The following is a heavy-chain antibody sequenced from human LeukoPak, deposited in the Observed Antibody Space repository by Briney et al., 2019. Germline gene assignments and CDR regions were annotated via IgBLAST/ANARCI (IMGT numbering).Heavy chain of an antibody. CDR2: INPNSGGT. CDR1: GYTFTGSY. V-gene: IGHV1-2*02. J-gene: IGHJ5*02. D-gene: IGHD6-19*01. Sequence: ASVKDSCKASGYTFTGSYMHWVRPAPGQGLEWMGWINPNSGGTNYAQEFQGRVTMTRDTSISTAYMELSRLRSDDTAVYYCARDSSDNWFDPWGQGTLVTVSS. CDR3: ARDSSDNWFDP.